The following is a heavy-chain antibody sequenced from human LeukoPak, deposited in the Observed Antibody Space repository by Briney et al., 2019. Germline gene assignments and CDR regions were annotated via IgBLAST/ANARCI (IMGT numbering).Heavy chain of an antibody. J-gene: IGHJ4*02. D-gene: IGHD1-26*01. CDR2: IVVGSGNT. Sequence: SVKVSCKASGFTFTSSAVQWVRQARGQRLEWIGWIVVGSGNTNYAQKFQERVTITRDMSTSTAYMELSSLRSEGTAVYYCAALSIVGHFFDYWGQGTLVTVSS. CDR1: GFTFTSSA. CDR3: AALSIVGHFFDY. V-gene: IGHV1-58*01.